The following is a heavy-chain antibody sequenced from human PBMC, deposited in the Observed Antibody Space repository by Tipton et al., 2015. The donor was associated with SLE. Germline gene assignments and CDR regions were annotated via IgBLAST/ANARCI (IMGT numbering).Heavy chain of an antibody. V-gene: IGHV4-34*01. J-gene: IGHJ6*02. CDR3: ARGIAAAGMDYYYGMDV. CDR1: GGSISSYY. CDR2: INHSGST. D-gene: IGHD6-13*01. Sequence: TLSLTCTVSGGSISSYYWSWIRQPPGKGLEWIGEINHSGSTNYNPSLKSRVTISVDTSKNQFSLKLSSVTAADTAVYYCARGIAAAGMDYYYGMDVWGQGTTVTVSS.